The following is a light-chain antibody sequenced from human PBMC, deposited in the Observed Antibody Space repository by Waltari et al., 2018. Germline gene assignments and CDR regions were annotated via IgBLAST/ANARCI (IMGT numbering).Light chain of an antibody. V-gene: IGLV1-47*01. CDR1: SPHIEMNY. Sequence: QSVLTHPPSASGTPRQRVTLSGSGSSPHIEMNYVYWSQRLPGTAPSLLSYRNKHRPSGVPDRFSGSKSGTSASLAISGLRSDDEADYYCAAWDDSLSGLYVFGTGTKVTVL. CDR3: AAWDDSLSGLYV. CDR2: RNK. J-gene: IGLJ1*01.